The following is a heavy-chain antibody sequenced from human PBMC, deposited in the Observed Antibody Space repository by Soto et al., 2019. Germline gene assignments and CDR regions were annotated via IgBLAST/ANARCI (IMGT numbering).Heavy chain of an antibody. CDR2: ISSSSSYI. CDR1: GFTFSTHS. J-gene: IGHJ5*02. CDR3: ARGSPVDP. Sequence: PGGSLRLSCAASGFTFSTHSMNWVRQAPGKGLEWVSSISSSSSYIYYADSVKGRFTISRDNAKNSLFLQMNSLRVEDTAVYYCARGSPVDPRGQGTLVTVSS. V-gene: IGHV3-21*01.